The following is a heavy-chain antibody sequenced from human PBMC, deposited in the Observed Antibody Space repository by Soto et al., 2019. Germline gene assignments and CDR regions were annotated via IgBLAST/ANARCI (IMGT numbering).Heavy chain of an antibody. Sequence: EVQLLESGGGLVQPGGSRRLSCTASGFVFANFAMSWVRQAPGKGLEWVSTFKSTEGSTSYADSVKGRFTISRDTSQNTLYLQMDSLRAEDTAVYYCARDPPYRMYYFHYWGQGTLVTVSS. CDR2: FKSTEGST. CDR3: ARDPPYRMYYFHY. V-gene: IGHV3-23*01. D-gene: IGHD1-26*01. J-gene: IGHJ4*02. CDR1: GFVFANFA.